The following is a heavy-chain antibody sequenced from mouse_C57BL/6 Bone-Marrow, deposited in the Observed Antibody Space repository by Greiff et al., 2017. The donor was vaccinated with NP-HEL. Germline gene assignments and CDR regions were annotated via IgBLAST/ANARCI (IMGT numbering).Heavy chain of an antibody. CDR1: GFTFTDYY. CDR3: ARDYYGSSYPWFAY. D-gene: IGHD1-1*01. V-gene: IGHV7-3*01. Sequence: DVKLVESGGGLVQPGGSLSLSCAASGFTFTDYYMSWVRQPPGKALEWLGFIRNKANGYTTEYSASVKGRFTISRDNSQSILYLQMNALRAEDSATYYCARDYYGSSYPWFAYWGQGTLVTVSA. CDR2: IRNKANGYTT. J-gene: IGHJ3*01.